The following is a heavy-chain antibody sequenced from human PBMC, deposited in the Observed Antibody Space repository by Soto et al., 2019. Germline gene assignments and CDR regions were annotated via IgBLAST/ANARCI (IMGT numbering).Heavy chain of an antibody. CDR3: ASDSRASDAFDI. CDR2: IYYSGST. CDR1: GGSISSSSYY. D-gene: IGHD2-21*01. Sequence: TSETLSLTCTVSGGSISSSSYYWGWIRQPPGKGLEWIGSIYYSGSTYYNPSLKSRVTISVDTSKNQFSLKLSSVTAADTAVYYCASDSRASDAFDIWGQGTMVTVSS. V-gene: IGHV4-39*01. J-gene: IGHJ3*02.